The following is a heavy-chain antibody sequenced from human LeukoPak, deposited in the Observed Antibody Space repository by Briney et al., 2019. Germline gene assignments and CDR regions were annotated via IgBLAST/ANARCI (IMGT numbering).Heavy chain of an antibody. CDR1: GFTFSSYA. D-gene: IGHD3-3*01. CDR3: ARSGYLEWLWGALDY. J-gene: IGHJ4*02. CDR2: ISYDGSNK. Sequence: QPGGSLSLSCAASGFTFSSYAMHWVRQAPGKGLEWVAVISYDGSNKYYADSVKGRFTISRDNSKNTLYLQMNSLRAEDTAVYYCARSGYLEWLWGALDYWGQGTLVTVSS. V-gene: IGHV3-30-3*01.